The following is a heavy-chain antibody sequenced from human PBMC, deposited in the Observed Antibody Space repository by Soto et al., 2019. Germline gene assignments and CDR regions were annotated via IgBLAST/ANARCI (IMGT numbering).Heavy chain of an antibody. D-gene: IGHD6-19*01. CDR3: GKPYASGWDYVQH. J-gene: IGHJ1*01. CDR1: GDSIRGSTSY. CDR2: TYHSGST. Sequence: QLQLQESGPRLVKPSETLSLTCGVSGDSIRGSTSYWGWMRQPPGQGLQWIGSTYHSGSTYYNSSLNSRVTISVDTSKNQFSPKLRSVTAADTAVYYYGKPYASGWDYVQHWGRGTLVTVSS. V-gene: IGHV4-39*01.